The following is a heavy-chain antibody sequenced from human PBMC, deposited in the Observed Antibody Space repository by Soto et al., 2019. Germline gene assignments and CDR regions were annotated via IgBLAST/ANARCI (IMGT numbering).Heavy chain of an antibody. J-gene: IGHJ4*02. CDR1: GGSISDYQ. Sequence: QVQLQESGPGLVKPSETLSLTCSVSGGSISDYQWNWIRQPPGKGVEWLGYFYSSGRTNYNPSIRSRVTISLETCTKEVDLRLRSGAAADTAVYFCARMRGLGEISPYVAYWGQGTLVTVSS. CDR2: FYSSGRT. V-gene: IGHV4-59*01. CDR3: ARMRGLGEISPYVAY. D-gene: IGHD3-16*02.